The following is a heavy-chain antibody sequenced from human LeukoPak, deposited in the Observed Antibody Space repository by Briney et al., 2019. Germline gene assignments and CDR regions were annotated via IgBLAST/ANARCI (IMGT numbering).Heavy chain of an antibody. CDR3: ARASDEEGATQDLDY. J-gene: IGHJ4*02. CDR1: GFTFSNYD. CDR2: ISGGGGST. Sequence: GGSLRLSCAASGFTFSNYDMTWVRQAPGKGLEWVSGISGGGGSTHYGDSVKGRFTISRDNSKNTLYLQMNTLRAEDTAVYYCARASDEEGATQDLDYWGQGTLVTVSS. V-gene: IGHV3-23*01. D-gene: IGHD1-26*01.